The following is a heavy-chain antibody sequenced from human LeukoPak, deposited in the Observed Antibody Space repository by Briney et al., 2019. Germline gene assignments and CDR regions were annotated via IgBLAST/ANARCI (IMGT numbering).Heavy chain of an antibody. V-gene: IGHV4-39*07. Sequence: SETLSLTCTVSGGSISSSSYYWGWIRQPPGKGLEWIGSINYSGNTYYNPSLKSRVTISVDTSRNQFSLKLSTVTAADTAVYFCAGRSRSGWYYDYWGQGTLVTVSS. CDR3: AGRSRSGWYYDY. CDR1: GGSISSSSYY. J-gene: IGHJ4*02. CDR2: INYSGNT. D-gene: IGHD6-19*01.